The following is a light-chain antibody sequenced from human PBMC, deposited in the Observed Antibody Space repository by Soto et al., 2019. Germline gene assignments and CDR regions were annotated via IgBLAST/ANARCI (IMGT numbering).Light chain of an antibody. Sequence: EIVMTQSPATLSVSPGERATLSCRASQSVGSNLAWYQQKPGQAPRLLIYGASTRSTGIPARFSGSGYGTEFTLTISSLQSEDFAIYFCQQYNNWPPDRTFGQGTKVEIK. CDR1: QSVGSN. CDR3: QQYNNWPPDRT. CDR2: GAS. J-gene: IGKJ1*01. V-gene: IGKV3-15*01.